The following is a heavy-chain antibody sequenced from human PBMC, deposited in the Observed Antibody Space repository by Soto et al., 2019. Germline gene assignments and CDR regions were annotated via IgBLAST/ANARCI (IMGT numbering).Heavy chain of an antibody. CDR2: STNKANGYTT. J-gene: IGHJ4*02. V-gene: IGHV3-72*01. D-gene: IGHD4-17*01. Sequence: EVQLVESGGGLVQPGGSLRLSCAASGFTFSDHYMDWVRQAPGKGLEWVGRSTNKANGYTTEYAASVKDRFTISRDGSKNSLYLQMNSLKTEDTAVYYCTRISDYGAPCDSWGQGTLVTVSS. CDR3: TRISDYGAPCDS. CDR1: GFTFSDHY.